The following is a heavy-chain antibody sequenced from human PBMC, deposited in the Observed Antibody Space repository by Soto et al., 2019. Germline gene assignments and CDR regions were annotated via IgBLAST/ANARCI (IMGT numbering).Heavy chain of an antibody. CDR3: ARKARYSGSYCPILYYFDY. J-gene: IGHJ4*02. D-gene: IGHD3-10*01. V-gene: IGHV4-34*01. CDR2: INHSGST. Sequence: QVQLQQWGAGLLKPSETLSLTCAVYGGSFSGYYWSWIRQPPGKGLEWIGEINHSGSTNYNPSPKSRVTISVDTSKNQFSLKLSSVTAADTAVYYCARKARYSGSYCPILYYFDYWGQGTLVTVSS. CDR1: GGSFSGYY.